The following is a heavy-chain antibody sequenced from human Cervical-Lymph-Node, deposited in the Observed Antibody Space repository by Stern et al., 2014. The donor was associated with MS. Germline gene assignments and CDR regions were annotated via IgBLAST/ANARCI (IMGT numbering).Heavy chain of an antibody. V-gene: IGHV5-51*01. CDR2: LYPGDSDT. CDR1: GYSFTSHW. CDR3: ARPRSGSYWGGALDS. Sequence: VQLVQSGAEVKKPGESLKISCKAFGYSFTSHWIGWVRQMPGKGLEWLGILYPGDSDTKSSPSFHGQVTISADMSISTAYLQWSSLKASDTAIYYCARPRSGSYWGGALDSWGQGTLVTVSS. D-gene: IGHD1-26*01. J-gene: IGHJ4*02.